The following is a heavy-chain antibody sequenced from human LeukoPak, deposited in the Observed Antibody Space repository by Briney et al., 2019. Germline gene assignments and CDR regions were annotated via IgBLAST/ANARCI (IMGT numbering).Heavy chain of an antibody. CDR2: IRSKTNSYAT. Sequence: GGSLRLSCAASGFTFSGSAMHWVRQASGKGLEWVGRIRSKTNSYATAYAASVKGRFTISRDDSKNTAYLQMNSLKTEDTAVYYCSSAGYCTSTSCYGGVWGKGATVTVSS. D-gene: IGHD2-2*01. CDR1: GFTFSGSA. V-gene: IGHV3-73*01. J-gene: IGHJ6*04. CDR3: SSAGYCTSTSCYGGV.